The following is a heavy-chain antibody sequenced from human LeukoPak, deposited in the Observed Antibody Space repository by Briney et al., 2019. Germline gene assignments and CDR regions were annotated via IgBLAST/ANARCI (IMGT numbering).Heavy chain of an antibody. CDR3: ARGSGSGWSLGWFDP. D-gene: IGHD6-19*01. J-gene: IGHJ5*02. CDR1: GFTFSSYS. CDR2: ISSSSSTI. Sequence: PGGSLRLSCAASGFTFSSYSMNWVRQAPGKGLEWVSYISSSSSTIYYADSVKGRFTISRDNAKNSLYLQMNSLRAEDTAVYYCARGSGSGWSLGWFDPWGQGTLVTASS. V-gene: IGHV3-48*01.